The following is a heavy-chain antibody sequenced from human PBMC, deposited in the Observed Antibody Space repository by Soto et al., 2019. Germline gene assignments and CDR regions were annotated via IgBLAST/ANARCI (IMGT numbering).Heavy chain of an antibody. Sequence: EVQLVESGGGLVKPGGSLRLSCAASGFTFSSYSMNWVRQAPGKGLEWVSSISSSSSYIYYADSVKGRFTISRDNAKNSLYMQINSLRAEDTVVYYCARGMTTIDYWCQGSLVIVSS. J-gene: IGHJ4*02. CDR2: ISSSSSYI. V-gene: IGHV3-21*01. D-gene: IGHD4-17*01. CDR3: ARGMTTIDY. CDR1: GFTFSSYS.